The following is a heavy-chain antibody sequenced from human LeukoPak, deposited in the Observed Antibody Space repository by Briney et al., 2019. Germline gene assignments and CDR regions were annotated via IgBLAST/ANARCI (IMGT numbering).Heavy chain of an antibody. J-gene: IGHJ6*04. CDR1: GFTFSNAW. CDR3: TRLYYYYGMDV. Sequence: GGSHRLSCAASGFTFSNAWMSWVRQAPGKGLEWVGCIKSKTDGGTTDYAAAVKGRFTISRDDSKNTLDLQMNSLKTEDTAVYYCTRLYYYYGMDVWGKGTTVTVSS. CDR2: IKSKTDGGTT. V-gene: IGHV3-15*01.